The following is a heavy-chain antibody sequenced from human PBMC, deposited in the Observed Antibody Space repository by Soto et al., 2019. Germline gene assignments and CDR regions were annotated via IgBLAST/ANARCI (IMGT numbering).Heavy chain of an antibody. CDR1: GYTFTSYY. V-gene: IGHV1-24*01. J-gene: IGHJ4*02. Sequence: EASVKVSCKASGYTFTSYYIHWVRQAPGQGLEWMGGFNPGDAGTSYAQKFQGRVTMTEDTSTDTAYMDLSSLRSEDTAVYYCATHVFYSKSAFDYWGQGTLVTVSS. CDR3: ATHVFYSKSAFDY. CDR2: FNPGDAGT. D-gene: IGHD4-4*01.